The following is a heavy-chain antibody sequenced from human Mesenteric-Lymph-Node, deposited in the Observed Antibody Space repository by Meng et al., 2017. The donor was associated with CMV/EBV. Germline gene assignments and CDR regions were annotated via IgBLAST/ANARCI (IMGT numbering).Heavy chain of an antibody. CDR3: ARFLAVVPAAIADWFDP. J-gene: IGHJ5*02. CDR2: ISSSSSYI. D-gene: IGHD2-2*01. CDR1: GFTFSSYS. Sequence: GGPLRLSCAASGFTFSSYSMNWVRQAPGKGLEWVSSISSSSSYIYYADSVKGRFTISRDNAKNSLYLQMNSLRAEDTAVYYCARFLAVVPAAIADWFDPWGQGTLVTVSS. V-gene: IGHV3-21*01.